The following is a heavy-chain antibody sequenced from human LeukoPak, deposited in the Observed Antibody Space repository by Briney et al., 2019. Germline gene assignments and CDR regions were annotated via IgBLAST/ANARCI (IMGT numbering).Heavy chain of an antibody. J-gene: IGHJ4*02. Sequence: PGRSLRLSCAASGFTFSSYAMPWVRQAPGKGLEWVAVISYDGSNKYYADSVKGRFTISRDNSKNTLYLQMNSLRAEDTAVYYCARGEDYYDSSGRTFDYWGQGTLVTVSS. CDR1: GFTFSSYA. V-gene: IGHV3-30-3*01. CDR3: ARGEDYYDSSGRTFDY. CDR2: ISYDGSNK. D-gene: IGHD3-22*01.